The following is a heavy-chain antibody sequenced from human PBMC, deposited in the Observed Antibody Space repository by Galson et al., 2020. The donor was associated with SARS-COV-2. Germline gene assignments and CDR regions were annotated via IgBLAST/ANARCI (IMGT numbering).Heavy chain of an antibody. CDR1: GYRFASYR. V-gene: IGHV5-51*01. CDR2: IHPGDSDT. J-gene: IGHJ3*02. D-gene: IGHD3-3*01. CDR3: ARQRQNQKWMSGVYTAGIEGALDM. Sequence: GESLKIHCKGSGYRFASYRIGWVRQMPGKGPEWIGTIHPGDSDTRHSPPFQGQVITSVDKTHKTAYLQWWSLAASDTAIYYCARQRQNQKWMSGVYTAGIEGALDMWWQGTVGTVSS.